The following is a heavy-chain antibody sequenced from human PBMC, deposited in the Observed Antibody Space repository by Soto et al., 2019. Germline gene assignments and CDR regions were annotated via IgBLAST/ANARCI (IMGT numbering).Heavy chain of an antibody. D-gene: IGHD3-9*01. CDR3: ARLEGLATISYYFDY. V-gene: IGHV4-39*01. CDR2: IYYRGNT. J-gene: IGHJ4*02. Sequence: SETLSLTCCVSADSINSDNCYWGWIRQPSGKGLEWIGSIYYRGNTSYNPSLKTRVTISLDKSKSQFSLKLNSVTAADSAVYFCARLEGLATISYYFDYWGQGTLVTVSS. CDR1: ADSINSDNCY.